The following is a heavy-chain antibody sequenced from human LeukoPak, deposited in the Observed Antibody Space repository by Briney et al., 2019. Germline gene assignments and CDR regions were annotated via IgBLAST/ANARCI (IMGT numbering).Heavy chain of an antibody. D-gene: IGHD6-6*01. CDR1: GASIFGSY. J-gene: IGHJ4*02. V-gene: IGHV4-59*08. Sequence: SETLSLTCTVSGASIFGSYWSWIRQPPGEGLEWIGYIYYTGDSNYNPSLKSRATISLDTSRSQFSLMLSSVTAADTAIYYCARHSFARPFDSWGQGTLVTVSS. CDR2: IYYTGDS. CDR3: ARHSFARPFDS.